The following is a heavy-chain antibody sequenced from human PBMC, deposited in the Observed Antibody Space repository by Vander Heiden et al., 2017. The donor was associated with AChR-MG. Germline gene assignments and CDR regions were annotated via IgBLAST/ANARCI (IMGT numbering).Heavy chain of an antibody. Sequence: QLQLQESGPGLVKPSETLSLTCTVSGGSISSSSYYWGWIRQPPGKGLEWIGSIYYSGSTYYNPSLKSRVTISVDTSKNQFSLKLSSVTAADTAVYYCARHRSVSVYYWDYFDYWGQGTLVTVSS. J-gene: IGHJ4*02. CDR2: IYYSGST. D-gene: IGHD3-22*01. V-gene: IGHV4-39*01. CDR3: ARHRSVSVYYWDYFDY. CDR1: GGSISSSSYY.